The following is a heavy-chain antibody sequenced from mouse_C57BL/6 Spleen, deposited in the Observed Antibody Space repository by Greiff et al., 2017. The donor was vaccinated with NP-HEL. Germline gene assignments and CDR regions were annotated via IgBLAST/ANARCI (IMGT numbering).Heavy chain of an antibody. J-gene: IGHJ4*01. V-gene: IGHV5-9*01. CDR3: ARADWDEGYYYAMDY. D-gene: IGHD4-1*01. CDR2: ISGGGGNT. CDR1: GFTFSSYT. Sequence: DVHLVESGGGLVKPGGSLKLSCAASGFTFSSYTMSWVRQTPEKRLEWVATISGGGGNTYYPDSVKGRFTISRDNAKNTRYLQMSSLRSEDTALYYCARADWDEGYYYAMDYWGQGTSVTVSS.